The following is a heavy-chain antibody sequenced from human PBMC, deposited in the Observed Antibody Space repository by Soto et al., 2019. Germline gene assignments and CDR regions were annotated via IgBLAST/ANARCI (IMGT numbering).Heavy chain of an antibody. V-gene: IGHV3-23*01. CDR3: AKDQGWQWLVQFDY. Sequence: GGALRLSCAASGSTFSSYAMSWVRQAPGKGLEWVSAISGSGGSTYYADSVKGRFTISRDNSKNTLYLQMNSLRAEDTAVYYSAKDQGWQWLVQFDYWGQGTLVTVSP. CDR2: ISGSGGST. J-gene: IGHJ4*02. CDR1: GSTFSSYA. D-gene: IGHD6-19*01.